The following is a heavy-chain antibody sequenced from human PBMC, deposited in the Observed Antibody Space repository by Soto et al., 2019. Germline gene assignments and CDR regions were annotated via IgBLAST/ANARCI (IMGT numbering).Heavy chain of an antibody. D-gene: IGHD4-17*01. J-gene: IGHJ4*02. CDR3: AKDPMGTTPWFSLGTFGY. CDR1: GFTFSSYA. Sequence: GGSLRLSCAASGFTFSSYAMSWVRQAPGKGLEWVSAISGSGGSTYYADSVKGRFTISRDNSKNTLYLQMNSLRAEDTAVYYCAKDPMGTTPWFSLGTFGYWGQGTLVTVSS. CDR2: ISGSGGST. V-gene: IGHV3-23*01.